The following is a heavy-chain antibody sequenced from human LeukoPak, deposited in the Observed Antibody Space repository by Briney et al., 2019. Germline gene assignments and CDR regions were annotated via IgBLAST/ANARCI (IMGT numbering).Heavy chain of an antibody. J-gene: IGHJ4*02. D-gene: IGHD6-13*01. V-gene: IGHV3-21*01. Sequence: GGSLRPSCAASGFTFSSYSMNWVRQAPGKGLEWVSSISSSSSYIYYADSVKGRFTISRDNAKNSLYLQMNSLRAEDTAVYYCAREVAAAANDYWGQGTLVTVSS. CDR1: GFTFSSYS. CDR2: ISSSSSYI. CDR3: AREVAAAANDY.